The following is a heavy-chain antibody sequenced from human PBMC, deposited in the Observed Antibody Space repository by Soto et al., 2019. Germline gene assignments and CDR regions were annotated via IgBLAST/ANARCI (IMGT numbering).Heavy chain of an antibody. CDR1: GGSISSDHYH. CDR3: VREDDGGDRDYYGLDV. V-gene: IGHV4-30-4*01. D-gene: IGHD4-17*01. J-gene: IGHJ6*02. Sequence: QVQLQESGPGLVRPSQTLSLTCTVSGGSISSDHYHWTWIRQAPGKALEWIGYIHYSGSVSYNPSLQRRVTMSGYTSKNLFALNLSSVTAADTAVYFCVREDDGGDRDYYGLDVWGQGTTVTVSS. CDR2: IHYSGSV.